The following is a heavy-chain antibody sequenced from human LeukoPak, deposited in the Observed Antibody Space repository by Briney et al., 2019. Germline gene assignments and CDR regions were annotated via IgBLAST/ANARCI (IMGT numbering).Heavy chain of an antibody. CDR2: MNPNSGNT. CDR1: GYTFTSYD. D-gene: IGHD2-8*01. V-gene: IGHV1-8*01. J-gene: IGHJ6*03. Sequence: ASVKVSCKASGYTFTSYDINWVRQATGQGLEWMGWMNPNSGNTGYAQKFQGRVTMTRDTSISTAYMELSRLRSDDTAVYYCARETKNYYYYHMDVWGKGTTVTISS. CDR3: ARETKNYYYYHMDV.